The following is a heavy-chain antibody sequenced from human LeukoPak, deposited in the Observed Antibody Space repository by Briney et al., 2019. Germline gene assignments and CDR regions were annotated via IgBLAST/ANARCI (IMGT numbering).Heavy chain of an antibody. CDR2: INPNSGGT. Sequence: GASVKVSCKASGFTFTPYHIHWVRQAPGQGLEWMGWINPNSGGTNYAQKFQGRVTMTRDTSISTAYMELSRLRSDDTAVYYCARDAYYDFWSGYYGNEIDYWGQGTLVTVSS. J-gene: IGHJ4*02. D-gene: IGHD3-3*01. CDR1: GFTFTPYH. V-gene: IGHV1-2*02. CDR3: ARDAYYDFWSGYYGNEIDY.